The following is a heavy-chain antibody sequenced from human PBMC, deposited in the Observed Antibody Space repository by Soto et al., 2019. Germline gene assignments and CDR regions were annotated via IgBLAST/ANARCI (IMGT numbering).Heavy chain of an antibody. D-gene: IGHD3-9*01. CDR2: IYWDDDK. CDR1: GFSLSTSGVG. J-gene: IGHJ3*02. Sequence: QITLKESGPTLVKPTQTLTLTCTFSGFSLSTSGVGVGWIRQPPGKALEWLALIYWDDDKPYSPSLKSSLTTPKDPSNNLEVLTLTSMDPVATARYYCAVRCDLLTAYYVGAFDIWGQGTMLTVSS. CDR3: AVRCDLLTAYYVGAFDI. V-gene: IGHV2-5*02.